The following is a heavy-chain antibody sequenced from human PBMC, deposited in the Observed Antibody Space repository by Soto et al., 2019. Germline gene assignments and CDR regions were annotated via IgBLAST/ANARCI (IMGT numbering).Heavy chain of an antibody. Sequence: QVQLVQSGAEVKKPGSSVKVSCKASGGTFSSYAISWVRQAPGQGLEWMGGIIPIFGTANYAQKFQGRVTITADEPTSTAYVKLSSLRSEDTAVYYCAGQQLGPSYCYGMDVWGQGTTVTVSS. CDR2: IIPIFGTA. D-gene: IGHD6-6*01. CDR3: AGQQLGPSYCYGMDV. CDR1: GGTFSSYA. J-gene: IGHJ6*02. V-gene: IGHV1-69*12.